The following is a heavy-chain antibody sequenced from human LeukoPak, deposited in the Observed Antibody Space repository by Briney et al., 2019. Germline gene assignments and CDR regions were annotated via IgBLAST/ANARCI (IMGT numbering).Heavy chain of an antibody. Sequence: GASVKVSCKASGYTFTGYYMHWVRQAPGQGLEWMGWISPTSGGTNYAQKFQGRVTMTRDTSISTAYMELSRLRSDDTAVYYCARDRSVEMATNGWGQGTLVTVSS. CDR3: ARDRSVEMATNG. J-gene: IGHJ4*02. V-gene: IGHV1-2*02. D-gene: IGHD5-24*01. CDR2: ISPTSGGT. CDR1: GYTFTGYY.